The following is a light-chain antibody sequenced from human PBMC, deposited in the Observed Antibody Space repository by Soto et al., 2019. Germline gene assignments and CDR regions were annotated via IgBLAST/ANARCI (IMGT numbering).Light chain of an antibody. Sequence: EIVLTQSPGTRSLSPGERATLSCRASQSVSSSYLGWYQQKPGQAPRLLIYGGSSRATGIPDRFSGSGSGTDFTLTISRLEPEDFAVYYCQQYGSLPRTFGQGTKLEIK. CDR2: GGS. J-gene: IGKJ2*01. CDR3: QQYGSLPRT. CDR1: QSVSSSY. V-gene: IGKV3-20*01.